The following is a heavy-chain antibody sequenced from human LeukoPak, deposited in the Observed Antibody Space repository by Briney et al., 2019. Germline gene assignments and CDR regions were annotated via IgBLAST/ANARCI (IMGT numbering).Heavy chain of an antibody. CDR3: ARQRSYPDYFDY. J-gene: IGHJ4*02. CDR2: MYPGDSDT. D-gene: IGHD1-26*01. Sequence: RGESLKISCKGSGYSFTSYWIGWVRQMPGKGLEWMGIMYPGDSDTRYSPSFQGQVTISADKSISTAYLQWSSLKASGTAMYYSARQRSYPDYFDYWGQGTLVTVSS. V-gene: IGHV5-51*01. CDR1: GYSFTSYW.